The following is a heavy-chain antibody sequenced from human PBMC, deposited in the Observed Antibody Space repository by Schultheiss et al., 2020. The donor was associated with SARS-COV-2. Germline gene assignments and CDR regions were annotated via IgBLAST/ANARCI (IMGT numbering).Heavy chain of an antibody. V-gene: IGHV4-34*01. CDR2: INHSGST. D-gene: IGHD7-27*01. CDR1: GGSFSGYY. J-gene: IGHJ3*02. CDR3: AREAWADAFDI. Sequence: SETLSLTCAVYGGSFSGYYWSWIRQPPGKGLEWIGEINHSGSTNYNPSLKSRVTISVDTSKNQFSLKLSSVTAADTAVYYCAREAWADAFDIWGQGTMVTVSS.